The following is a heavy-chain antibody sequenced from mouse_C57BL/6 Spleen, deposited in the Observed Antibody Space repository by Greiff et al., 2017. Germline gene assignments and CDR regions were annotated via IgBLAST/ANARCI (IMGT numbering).Heavy chain of an antibody. D-gene: IGHD3-2*02. V-gene: IGHV1-26*01. CDR2: INPNNGGT. J-gene: IGHJ2*01. CDR1: GYTFTDYY. Sequence: VQLQQSGPELVKPGASVKISCKASGYTFTDYYMNWVKQSHGKSLEWIGDINPNNGGTSYNQKFKGKATLTVDKSSSTAYMELRSLTSEDSAVYYCARRQLRLDYWGQGTTLTVSS. CDR3: ARRQLRLDY.